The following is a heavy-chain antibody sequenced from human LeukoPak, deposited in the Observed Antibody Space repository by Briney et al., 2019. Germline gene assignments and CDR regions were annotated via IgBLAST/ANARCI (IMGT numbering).Heavy chain of an antibody. V-gene: IGHV4-39*07. D-gene: IGHD3-22*01. Sequence: PSETLSLTCTVSGGSISSSSYYWGWIRQPPGKGLEWIGSIYYSGSTYYNPSLKSRVTISVDTSKNQFSLKLSSVTAADTAVYYCAGVSPYYYDSSGYAFDYWGQGTLVTVSS. J-gene: IGHJ4*02. CDR1: GGSISSSSYY. CDR2: IYYSGST. CDR3: AGVSPYYYDSSGYAFDY.